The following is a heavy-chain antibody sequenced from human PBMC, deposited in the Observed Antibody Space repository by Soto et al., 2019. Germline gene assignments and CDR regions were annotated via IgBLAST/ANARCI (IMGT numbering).Heavy chain of an antibody. CDR2: ISGIGFSS. Sequence: GGSLRLSCAASGFTFSSYGMTWVRQAPGKGLEWVSSISGIGFSSFYADSVKGRFTISRDNSKSMLYLQMNSLRTEDTAVYYCAKITDNYGSDFWGQGSQVTVSS. CDR1: GFTFSSYG. J-gene: IGHJ4*02. V-gene: IGHV3-23*01. D-gene: IGHD3-10*01. CDR3: AKITDNYGSDF.